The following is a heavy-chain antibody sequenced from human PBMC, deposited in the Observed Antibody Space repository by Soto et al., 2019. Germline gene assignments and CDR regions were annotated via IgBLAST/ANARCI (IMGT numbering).Heavy chain of an antibody. V-gene: IGHV3-30-3*01. J-gene: IGHJ5*02. D-gene: IGHD1-26*01. CDR1: GFTFSSYA. CDR3: AREGGSYYRTLDP. Sequence: QGQLVESGGGVVQPGRSLRLSCAASGFTFSSYAMHWVRQAPGKGLEWVAVISYDGSNKYYADSVKGRFTISRDNSKNTLYLQMNSLRAEDTAVYYCAREGGSYYRTLDPWGQGTLVTVSS. CDR2: ISYDGSNK.